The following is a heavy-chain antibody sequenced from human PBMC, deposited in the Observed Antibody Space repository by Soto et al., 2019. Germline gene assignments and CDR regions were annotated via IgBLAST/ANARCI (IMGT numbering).Heavy chain of an antibody. D-gene: IGHD6-19*01. J-gene: IGHJ5*02. V-gene: IGHV1-18*04. Sequence: ASVKVSCKASGYTFTRYSINWVRQAPGQGLEWVGWISNYNGDTKYAEKFQGRVTLTTDTSTTTTYMDLRSLTSDDTAVYFCARGDSTGSPTGWFDPWGQGNLVTVSS. CDR2: ISNYNGDT. CDR3: ARGDSTGSPTGWFDP. CDR1: GYTFTRYS.